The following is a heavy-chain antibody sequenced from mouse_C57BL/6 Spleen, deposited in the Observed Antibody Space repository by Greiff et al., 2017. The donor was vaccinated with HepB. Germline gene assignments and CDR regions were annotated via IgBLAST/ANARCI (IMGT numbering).Heavy chain of an antibody. V-gene: IGHV5-4*01. CDR1: GFTFSSYA. CDR2: ISDGGSYT. D-gene: IGHD4-1*01. CDR3: AREVGLDY. J-gene: IGHJ2*01. Sequence: EVQLVESGGGLVKPGGSLKLSCAASGFTFSSYAMSWVRQTPEKRLEWVATISDGGSYTYYPDNVKGRFTISRDNAKNNLYLQMSHLKSEDTAMYYCAREVGLDYWGQGTTLTVSS.